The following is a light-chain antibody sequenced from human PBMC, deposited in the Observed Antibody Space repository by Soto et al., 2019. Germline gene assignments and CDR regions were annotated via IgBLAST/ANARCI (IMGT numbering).Light chain of an antibody. CDR2: KAS. Sequence: DIQMRQSPSPLSASVGDRVTITCRASQSISVWLAWYQQKAGKAPNLLIYKASRLESGVPSRFSGSGSETEFTLTISGLQPGDSATYYCQQYNSYSPTFGQGTKADIK. CDR1: QSISVW. J-gene: IGKJ1*01. V-gene: IGKV1-5*03. CDR3: QQYNSYSPT.